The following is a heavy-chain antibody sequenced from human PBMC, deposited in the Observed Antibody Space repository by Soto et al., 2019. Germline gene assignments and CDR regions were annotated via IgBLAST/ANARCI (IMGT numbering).Heavy chain of an antibody. J-gene: IGHJ6*02. Sequence: GESLKISCTGSGYSFTSYWIGWVRQMPGKGLEWMGIIYPGDSDTRYSPSFQGQVTISADKSISTAYLQWSSLKASDTAMYYCARRGPHDYRGGYYYYGMDVWGQGTTVTVSS. V-gene: IGHV5-51*01. CDR1: GYSFTSYW. CDR2: IYPGDSDT. CDR3: ARRGPHDYRGGYYYYGMDV. D-gene: IGHD4-4*01.